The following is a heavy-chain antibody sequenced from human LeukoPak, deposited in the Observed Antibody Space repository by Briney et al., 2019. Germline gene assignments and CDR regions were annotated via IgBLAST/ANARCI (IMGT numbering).Heavy chain of an antibody. CDR2: IYYPGST. Sequence: SEXLSLTCTVSGGSISGSSYYWGWLRQPPGTGGEWIGSIYYPGSTYYTPSLKSRFTISVDTSTHQFSLKLRSVTAADTAVYYCASLIYDFWSGYYLDYWGQGTLVTVSS. CDR3: ASLIYDFWSGYYLDY. D-gene: IGHD3-3*01. CDR1: GGSISGSSYY. J-gene: IGHJ4*02. V-gene: IGHV4-39*01.